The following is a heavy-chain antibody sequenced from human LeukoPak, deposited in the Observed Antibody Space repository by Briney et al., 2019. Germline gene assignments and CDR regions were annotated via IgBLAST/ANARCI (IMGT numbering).Heavy chain of an antibody. J-gene: IGHJ4*02. CDR3: ARCQTAVAGTLDY. CDR1: GFTFSNYN. D-gene: IGHD6-19*01. V-gene: IGHV3-48*02. CDR2: ISSSSSTI. Sequence: GGSLRLSCAASGFTFSNYNINWVRQAPGKGLEWISYISSSSSTIYYADSVKGRFTISRDNAKNSLYLQMNSLRDEDTAVYYCARCQTAVAGTLDYWGQGTLVTVSS.